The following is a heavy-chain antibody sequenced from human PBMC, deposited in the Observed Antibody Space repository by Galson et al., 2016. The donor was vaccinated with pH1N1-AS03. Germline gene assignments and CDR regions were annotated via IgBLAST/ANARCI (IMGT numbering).Heavy chain of an antibody. D-gene: IGHD3-22*01. CDR2: IMPVFGPA. Sequence: SVKVSCKASGGTLNNYAINWVRQAPGQGLEWMGGIMPVFGPAKYAQKFQGRVTISADESTSTAYMELNNLRPEDTAVYYCATDHYDTSDFRGAWDYWGQGTPVTVSS. J-gene: IGHJ4*02. CDR1: GGTLNNYA. V-gene: IGHV1-69*13. CDR3: ATDHYDTSDFRGAWDY.